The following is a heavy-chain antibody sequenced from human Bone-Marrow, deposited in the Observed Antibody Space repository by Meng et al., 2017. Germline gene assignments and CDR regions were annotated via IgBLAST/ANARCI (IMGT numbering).Heavy chain of an antibody. CDR1: GFTFRNYV. CDR3: VKRTTGTIDW. CDR2: ITASGDST. Sequence: VQLGGSGGGVVQPGRSLRLSCAASGFTFRNYVMNWVRQAAGKGLEWVSGITASGDSTYYADFVKGRFTISRDNSKNTLYLQMSSLRAEDTAVYYCVKRTTGTIDWWGQGTLVTVSS. D-gene: IGHD1-7*01. V-gene: IGHV3-23*04. J-gene: IGHJ1*01.